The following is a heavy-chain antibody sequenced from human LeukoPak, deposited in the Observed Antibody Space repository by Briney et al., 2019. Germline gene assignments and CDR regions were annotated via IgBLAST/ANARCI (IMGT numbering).Heavy chain of an antibody. D-gene: IGHD6-19*01. CDR3: ARSGWNRRTRYYFDY. CDR1: GGSISTYY. J-gene: IGHJ4*02. V-gene: IGHV4-59*12. Sequence: PAETLSLTCTVSGGSISTYYWTWIRQPPGKGLDWIGYIYYSGSTNYNPSLKSGVTISLNTSRNQISLNLSSVTAADKAVYYCARSGWNRRTRYYFDYWGQGTLVTVCS. CDR2: IYYSGST.